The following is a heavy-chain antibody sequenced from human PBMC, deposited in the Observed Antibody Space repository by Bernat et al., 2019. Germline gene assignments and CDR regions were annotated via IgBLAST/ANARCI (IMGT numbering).Heavy chain of an antibody. CDR2: INWNGGST. J-gene: IGHJ4*02. Sequence: EVQLVESGGGVVRPGGSLRLSCAASGFTFDDYGMSWVRQAPGKGLEWVSGINWNGGSTGYADSVKGRFTISRDNAKNSLYLQMNNLQVEDTALSYCATVQLGYCSSTSCRYYWGQGTLVTVCS. V-gene: IGHV3-20*04. CDR3: ATVQLGYCSSTSCRYY. CDR1: GFTFDDYG. D-gene: IGHD2-2*01.